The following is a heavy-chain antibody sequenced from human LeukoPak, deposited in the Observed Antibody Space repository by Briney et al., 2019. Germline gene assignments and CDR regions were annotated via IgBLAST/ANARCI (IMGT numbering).Heavy chain of an antibody. D-gene: IGHD2-15*01. CDR3: ALKGFCRGGSCAQYYFNY. CDR2: IDWDDVK. Sequence: SGPTLVKPTQTLTLTRTFSGFSLSTSGMRVSWIRQPPGKALEWLARIDWDDVKFYSTSLKTRLTISKDTSKNQVVLTMTNMDPVDTATYYCALKGFCRGGSCAQYYFNYWGQGTLVTVSS. J-gene: IGHJ4*02. CDR1: GFSLSTSGMR. V-gene: IGHV2-70*04.